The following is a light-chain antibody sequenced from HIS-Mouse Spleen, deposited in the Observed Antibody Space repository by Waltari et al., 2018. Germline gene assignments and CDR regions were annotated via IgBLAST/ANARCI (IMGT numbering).Light chain of an antibody. V-gene: IGLV5-45*03. CDR3: MIWPSSAVV. CDR2: YKSDADK. Sequence: QAVLTQPSSLSASPGASPSLTCTLRSGINVGTYRIYWYQQKPGTPPQYLLRYKSDADKRQGSGVPSRFSGYKDDSAKEGILLISGLQSEDEADYYCMIWPSSAVVFGGGTKLTVL. J-gene: IGLJ2*01. CDR1: SGINVGTYR.